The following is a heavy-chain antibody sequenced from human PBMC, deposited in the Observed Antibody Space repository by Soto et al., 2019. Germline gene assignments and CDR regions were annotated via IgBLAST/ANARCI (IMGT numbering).Heavy chain of an antibody. Sequence: QMQLQESGPTLVKPSETLSLICNVSGDSVSSGYWSWIRQPPGKGLAWIGFMYFGGSFNYNPSLAGRVPISVETSKNQFSMKRTSVTAADTAVYYCASSYYDSLGFTVGPWGQGTLVTVSS. V-gene: IGHV4-59*02. J-gene: IGHJ5*02. D-gene: IGHD3-22*01. CDR3: ASSYYDSLGFTVGP. CDR2: MYFGGSF. CDR1: GDSVSSGY.